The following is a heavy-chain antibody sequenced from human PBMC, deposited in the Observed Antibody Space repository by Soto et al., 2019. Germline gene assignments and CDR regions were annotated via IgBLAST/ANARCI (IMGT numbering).Heavy chain of an antibody. CDR2: IDWGDEK. Sequence: SGPTLVNPTQTLTLTCTFSGFSLSTSGMCVSWIRQPPGKALEWLALIDWGDEKYYSTSLKTRLTISKDTSKNQVVLTMTNMDPEDTAVYYCARSTNDYGDRHWGQGTLVTVFS. V-gene: IGHV2-70*02. CDR1: GFSLSTSGMC. J-gene: IGHJ4*02. D-gene: IGHD4-17*01. CDR3: ARSTNDYGDRH.